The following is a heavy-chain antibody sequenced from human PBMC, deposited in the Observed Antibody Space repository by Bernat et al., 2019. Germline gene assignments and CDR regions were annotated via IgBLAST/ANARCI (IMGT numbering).Heavy chain of an antibody. CDR1: VDSVSSNSAA. V-gene: IGHV6-1*01. J-gene: IGHJ4*02. D-gene: IGHD3-10*01. CDR2: TYYRSKWYN. CDR3: ARGSPLAYGAGSYYGRGFDY. Sequence: QVQLQQSGPGLVKPSQTLSLTCAISVDSVSSNSAAWNWIRQSPSRGLEWLGRTYYRSKWYNDYAVSVKSRITINPDTSKNQFSLQLNSVTPEDTAVYYCARGSPLAYGAGSYYGRGFDYWGQGTLVTVSS.